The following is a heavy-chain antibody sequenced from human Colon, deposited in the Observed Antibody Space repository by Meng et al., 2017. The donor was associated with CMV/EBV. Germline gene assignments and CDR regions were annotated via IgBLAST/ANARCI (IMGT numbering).Heavy chain of an antibody. J-gene: IGHJ4*02. Sequence: YTFTSYDSNWVRQATEQGLEWMGWMNTNSGNTGYAQKFQGRVTITRNTSISTAYMELSSVRSEDTAVYYCARRRGGYSRFAPGNFDYWGQGTLVTVSS. D-gene: IGHD5-12*01. V-gene: IGHV1-8*03. CDR2: MNTNSGNT. CDR3: ARRRGGYSRFAPGNFDY. CDR1: YTFTSYD.